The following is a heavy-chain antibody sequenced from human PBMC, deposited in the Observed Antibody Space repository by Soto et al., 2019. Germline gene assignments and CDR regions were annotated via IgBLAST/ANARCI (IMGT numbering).Heavy chain of an antibody. CDR2: IYYSGST. CDR3: AYSYYYYDSYFDY. J-gene: IGHJ4*02. D-gene: IGHD3-22*01. CDR1: GGSISSGGYY. V-gene: IGHV4-31*03. Sequence: PSETLSLTCTVSGGSISSGGYYWSWIRQHPGKGLEWIGYIYYSGSTYYNPSLKSRVTISVDTSKNQFSLKLSSVTAADTAVYYCAYSYYYYDSYFDYWGQGTLVTVSS.